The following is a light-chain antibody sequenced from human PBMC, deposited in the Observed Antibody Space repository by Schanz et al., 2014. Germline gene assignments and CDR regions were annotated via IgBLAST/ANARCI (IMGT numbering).Light chain of an antibody. CDR2: DVS. J-gene: IGLJ3*02. CDR1: TSDVGGYNS. V-gene: IGLV2-14*03. Sequence: QSALTQPASVSGSPGQSITISCTGTTSDVGGYNSVSWYQQYPGKAPKLLISDVSNRPSDISDRFSGSKSGNTASLTISGLQAEDEADYYCSSYTSNVPVMFAGGTQLTVL. CDR3: SSYTSNVPVM.